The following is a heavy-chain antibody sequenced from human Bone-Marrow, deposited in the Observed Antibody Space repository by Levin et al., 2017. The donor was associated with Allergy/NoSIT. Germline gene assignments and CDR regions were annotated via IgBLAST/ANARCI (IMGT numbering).Heavy chain of an antibody. CDR3: ARLYFDMMTGWDWFDP. CDR2: LYSDGAK. D-gene: IGHD3-9*01. J-gene: IGHJ5*02. CDR1: GFSFSTNGVG. V-gene: IGHV2-5*02. Sequence: SGPTLVKPTQTLTLTCTFSGFSFSTNGVGVGWIRQPPGKALEWLALLYSDGAKRYSPSLKNRVTITKDSSKNQVVLNMTNMDPVDTATYYCARLYFDMMTGWDWFDPWGQGTLVTVS.